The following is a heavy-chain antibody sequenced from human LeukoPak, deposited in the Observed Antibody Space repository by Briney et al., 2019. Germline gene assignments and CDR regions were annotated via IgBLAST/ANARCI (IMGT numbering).Heavy chain of an antibody. D-gene: IGHD2-15*01. CDR3: ARVSCSGGSCSYYYYMDV. CDR1: GFTFSDFS. Sequence: GSLRLSCSASGFTFSDFSMNWVRQAPGKGLEWISYISDTSTTIYYADSLKGRFTISRDNAKNSLYLQLSSLTVDDTAAYYCARVSCSGGSCSYYYYMDVWGKGTTVTVSS. J-gene: IGHJ6*03. CDR2: ISDTSTTI. V-gene: IGHV3-48*01.